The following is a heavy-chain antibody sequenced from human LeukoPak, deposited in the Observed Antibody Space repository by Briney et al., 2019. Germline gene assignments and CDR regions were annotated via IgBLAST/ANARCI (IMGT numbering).Heavy chain of an antibody. CDR3: TRRGRNNWGEGNDY. J-gene: IGHJ4*02. V-gene: IGHV4-59*08. Sequence: SEALSLTCTVSGGSISSYYWGWIRHPPGKGLEWIGYINDSGSTNSNPSLKSRVTMSVDTSKNQFSLKLSSVTAADTAVYYCTRRGRNNWGEGNDYWGQGTLVTVSS. CDR1: GGSISSYY. CDR2: INDSGST. D-gene: IGHD1-1*01.